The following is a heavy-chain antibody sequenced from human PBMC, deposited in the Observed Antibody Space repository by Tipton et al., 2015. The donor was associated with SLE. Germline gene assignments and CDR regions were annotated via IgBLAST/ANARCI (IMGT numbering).Heavy chain of an antibody. J-gene: IGHJ6*02. V-gene: IGHV6-1*01. D-gene: IGHD6-13*01. CDR2: TYYRSKWYN. CDR1: GDSVSSNSAA. Sequence: LRLSCAISGDSVSSNSAAWNWIRQSPSRGLEWLGRTYYRSKWYNDYAVSVKSRITINPDTSKNQFSLKLNSVTAADTAVYYCARRGALAAAGVYYYYGMDVWGQGTTVTVSS. CDR3: ARRGALAAAGVYYYYGMDV.